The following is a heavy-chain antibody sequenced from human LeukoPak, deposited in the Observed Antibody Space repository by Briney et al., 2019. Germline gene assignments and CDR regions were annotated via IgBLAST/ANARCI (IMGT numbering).Heavy chain of an antibody. V-gene: IGHV3-48*01. CDR2: ISSSSSTI. D-gene: IGHD2-2*01. Sequence: GGSLRLSCAASGFTFSSYSMNWVRQAPGKGLEWVSYISSSSSTIYYADSVKGRFTISRDNAKNSLYLQMNSLRAEDTAVYYCARIDIVVVPAAMSWFDPWGQGTLVTVSS. CDR3: ARIDIVVVPAAMSWFDP. CDR1: GFTFSSYS. J-gene: IGHJ5*02.